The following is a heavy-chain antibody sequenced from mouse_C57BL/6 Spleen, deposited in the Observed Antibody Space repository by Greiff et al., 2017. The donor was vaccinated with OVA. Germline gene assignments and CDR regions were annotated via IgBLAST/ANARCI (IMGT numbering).Heavy chain of an antibody. CDR1: GFTFSSYA. D-gene: IGHD1-1*01. J-gene: IGHJ2*01. CDR2: ISDGGSYT. CDR3: ARPFITTVVAHFDY. V-gene: IGHV5-4*03. Sequence: EVMLVESGGGLVKPGGSLKLSCAASGFTFSSYAMSWVRQTPEKRLEWVATISDGGSYTYYPDNVKGRFTISRDNAKNNLYLQMSHLKSEDTAMYYCARPFITTVVAHFDYWGQGTTLTVSS.